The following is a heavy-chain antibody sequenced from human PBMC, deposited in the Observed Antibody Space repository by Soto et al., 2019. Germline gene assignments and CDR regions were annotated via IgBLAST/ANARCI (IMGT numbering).Heavy chain of an antibody. D-gene: IGHD4-4*01. CDR3: AREVTVTMDYYYYGMDV. V-gene: IGHV3-30-3*01. CDR2: ISYDGSNK. J-gene: IGHJ6*02. CDR1: GFTFSSYA. Sequence: GGSLRLSCAASGFTFSSYAMHWVRQAPGKGLEWVAVISYDGSNKYYADSVKGRFTISRDNSKNTLYLQMNSLRAEDTAVYYCAREVTVTMDYYYYGMDVWGQGTTVTVS.